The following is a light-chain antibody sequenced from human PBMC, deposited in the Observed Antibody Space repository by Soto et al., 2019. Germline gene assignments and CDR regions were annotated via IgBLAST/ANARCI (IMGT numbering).Light chain of an antibody. Sequence: EVVVTQSPATLSVSPGERATLSYRASPSVNGNLAWYQQKPGQTPRLLIYDVSTRANGVPARFSGRGSGTAFTLTISSLQSADFALYYCQQYNGSPPWTFGQGTRVEIK. J-gene: IGKJ1*01. CDR3: QQYNGSPPWT. CDR1: PSVNGN. V-gene: IGKV3-15*01. CDR2: DVS.